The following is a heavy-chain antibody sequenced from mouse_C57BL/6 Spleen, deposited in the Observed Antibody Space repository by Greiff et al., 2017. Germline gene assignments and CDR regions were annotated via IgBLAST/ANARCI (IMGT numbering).Heavy chain of an antibody. V-gene: IGHV1-18*01. J-gene: IGHJ1*03. CDR3: ARSVDYDRYFDV. D-gene: IGHD2-4*01. CDR2: INPNNGGT. Sequence: VQLQQSGPELVKPGASVKIPCKASGYTFTDYNMDWVKQSHGKSLEWIGDINPNNGGTIYNQKFKGKATLTVDKSSSTAYMERRSLTSEDTAVYYGARSVDYDRYFDVWGTGTTVTVSS. CDR1: GYTFTDYN.